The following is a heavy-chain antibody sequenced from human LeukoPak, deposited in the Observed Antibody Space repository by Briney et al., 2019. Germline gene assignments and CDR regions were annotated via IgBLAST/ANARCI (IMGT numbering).Heavy chain of an antibody. CDR3: ARVSLLWFRELLKGGDAFDI. V-gene: IGHV4-59*01. D-gene: IGHD3-10*01. CDR2: IYYSGST. Sequence: SETLSLTCTVSGGSISSYYWSWIRQPPGKGLEWIGYIYYSGSTNYNPSLKSRVTISVDTSKNQFSLELSSVTAADTAVYYCARVSLLWFRELLKGGDAFDIWGQGTMVTVSS. J-gene: IGHJ3*02. CDR1: GGSISSYY.